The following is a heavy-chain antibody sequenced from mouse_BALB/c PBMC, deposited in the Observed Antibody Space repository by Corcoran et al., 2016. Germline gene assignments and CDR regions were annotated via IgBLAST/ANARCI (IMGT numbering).Heavy chain of an antibody. CDR3: ARDSSGDWFAY. D-gene: IGHD3-1*01. V-gene: IGHV3-6*02. CDR2: ISYDGSN. CDR1: GYSITSGYC. Sequence: DVQLQESGPGLVEHSQTLSLTCSVTGYSITSGYCLNWLRQFPGNKLEWMGYISYDGSNNYNPSLKNRISINRDTSKNQFFLKLNSVTTEDTSTYDCARDSSGDWFAYWGQGTLVTVSA. J-gene: IGHJ3*01.